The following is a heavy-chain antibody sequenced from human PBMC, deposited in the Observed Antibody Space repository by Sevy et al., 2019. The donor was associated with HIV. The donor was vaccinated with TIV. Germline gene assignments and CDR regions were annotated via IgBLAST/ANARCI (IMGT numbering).Heavy chain of an antibody. CDR2: IRYSGET. CDR1: GASISSSGYY. J-gene: IGHJ4*02. Sequence: SETLSLTCTVSGASISSSGYYWGLIRQPPGKGLEWIASIRYSGETFYNPSLKGRVTISADTSKNQFSLQLSSVTAADTAVYFCAGPILTYNSGWSYYDYWGQGTVVTVSS. CDR3: AGPILTYNSGWSYYDY. V-gene: IGHV4-39*01. D-gene: IGHD6-19*01.